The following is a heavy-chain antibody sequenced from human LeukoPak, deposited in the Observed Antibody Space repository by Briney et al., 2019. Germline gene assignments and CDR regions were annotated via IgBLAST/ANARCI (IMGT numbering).Heavy chain of an antibody. CDR2: IKSNTDDGTT. V-gene: IGHV3-15*01. J-gene: IGHJ4*02. CDR1: GFTFNKAW. CDR3: STRLKKAGYNWAYDS. D-gene: IGHD5-24*01. Sequence: GGSLRLSCAASGFTFNKAWMSWVRQAPGKGLEWVARIKSNTDDGTTDYAASVKGRFTISRDDSENTLYLQVNSLNTEDTGVYYCSTRLKKAGYNWAYDSWGQGTLVTVSS.